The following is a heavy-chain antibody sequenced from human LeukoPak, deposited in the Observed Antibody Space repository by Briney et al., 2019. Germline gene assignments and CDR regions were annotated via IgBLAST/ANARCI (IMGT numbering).Heavy chain of an antibody. V-gene: IGHV3-21*01. Sequence: GGSLRLSCAASGFTFSSYSMNWVRQAPGKGLEWVSPISSSSSYIYYADSVKGRFTISRDNAKNSLYLQMNSLRAEDTAVYYCARFRGDDYGDYELGYFDYWGQGTLVTVSS. CDR3: ARFRGDDYGDYELGYFDY. CDR2: ISSSSSYI. CDR1: GFTFSSYS. D-gene: IGHD4-17*01. J-gene: IGHJ4*02.